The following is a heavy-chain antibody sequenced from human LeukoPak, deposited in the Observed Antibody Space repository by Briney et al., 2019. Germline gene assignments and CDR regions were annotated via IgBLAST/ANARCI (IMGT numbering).Heavy chain of an antibody. Sequence: SETLSLTCTVSGGSIRSYYWSWIRQPPGKGLEWIGNIHYSGSTNYNPSLKSRVTIPVDTSKNQFFLKLNSVTAADTAVYYCARHKEFCSSNSCYSPWFDPWGQGTLVTVSS. CDR2: IHYSGST. V-gene: IGHV4-59*08. D-gene: IGHD2-2*02. CDR3: ARHKEFCSSNSCYSPWFDP. J-gene: IGHJ5*02. CDR1: GGSIRSYY.